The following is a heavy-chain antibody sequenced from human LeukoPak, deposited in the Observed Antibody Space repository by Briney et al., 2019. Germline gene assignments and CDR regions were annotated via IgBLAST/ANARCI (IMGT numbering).Heavy chain of an antibody. Sequence: GGSLRLSCAASGFTFSSYAMSWVRQAPGKGLEWVSAISGSGGSTYYADSVKGRFTISRDNSKNTLYLQMNSLRAEDTAVYYCAKGPGGYYDSSGYHPSDYWGQGTLVTVSS. CDR1: GFTFSSYA. V-gene: IGHV3-23*01. CDR3: AKGPGGYYDSSGYHPSDY. CDR2: ISGSGGST. D-gene: IGHD3-22*01. J-gene: IGHJ4*02.